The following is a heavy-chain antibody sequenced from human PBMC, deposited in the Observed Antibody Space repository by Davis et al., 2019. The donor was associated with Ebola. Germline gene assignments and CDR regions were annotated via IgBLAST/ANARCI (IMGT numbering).Heavy chain of an antibody. CDR3: ARVTAGLSFDY. J-gene: IGHJ4*02. Sequence: PSETLSLTCAVYGGSFSGYYWSWIRQPPGKGLEWIGEINHSGSTNYNPSLKSRVTISVDTSKNQFSLKLSSVTAADTAVYYCARVTAGLSFDYWGQGTLVTVSS. D-gene: IGHD3-16*02. CDR2: INHSGST. CDR1: GGSFSGYY. V-gene: IGHV4-34*01.